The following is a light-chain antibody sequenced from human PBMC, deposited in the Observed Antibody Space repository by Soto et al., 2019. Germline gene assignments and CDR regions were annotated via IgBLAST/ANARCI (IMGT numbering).Light chain of an antibody. CDR2: EVN. CDR1: SSDVGSYNR. V-gene: IGLV2-18*01. Sequence: SVLTQPPSVSGSRGQSVTISCTGTSSDVGSYNRLSWYQQPPGTAPKLIMYEVNTRPSGVPDRFSGSKSGSTASLTISGLQAEDEADYYCSLYISGSTYVFGAGTKVTVL. CDR3: SLYISGSTYV. J-gene: IGLJ1*01.